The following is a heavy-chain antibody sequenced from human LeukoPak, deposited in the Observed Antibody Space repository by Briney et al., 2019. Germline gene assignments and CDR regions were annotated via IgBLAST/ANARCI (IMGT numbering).Heavy chain of an antibody. CDR1: GYTLTGYY. J-gene: IGHJ6*02. D-gene: IGHD2-2*01. Sequence: ASVKVSCKASGYTLTGYYMHWVRQAPGQGLEWMGRINPISGGTNYAQKFQGRVTMTRDTSISTAYMELSRLRSDDTAVYYCARDSSSYCSSTSCYSYYYYGMDVWGQGTTVTVSS. CDR2: INPISGGT. V-gene: IGHV1-2*06. CDR3: ARDSSSYCSSTSCYSYYYYGMDV.